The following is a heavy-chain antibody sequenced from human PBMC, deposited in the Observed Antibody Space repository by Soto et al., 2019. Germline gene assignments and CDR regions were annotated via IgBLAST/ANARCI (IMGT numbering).Heavy chain of an antibody. V-gene: IGHV3-33*08. CDR2: IWYDGSNK. Sequence: GGSLRLSCAASGFTFSSYSMNWVRQAPGKGLEWVAVIWYDGSNKYYADSVKGRFTISRDNSKNTLYLQMNSLRAEDTAVYYCARDGEGYSYGYGLMDVWGQGTTVTVSS. D-gene: IGHD5-18*01. J-gene: IGHJ6*02. CDR3: ARDGEGYSYGYGLMDV. CDR1: GFTFSSYS.